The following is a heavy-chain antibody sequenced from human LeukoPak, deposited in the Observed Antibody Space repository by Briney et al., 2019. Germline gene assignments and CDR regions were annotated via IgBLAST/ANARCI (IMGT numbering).Heavy chain of an antibody. J-gene: IGHJ1*01. CDR2: ITHAGTT. CDR3: ARPFTPMVRGVMRF. Sequence: SETLSLSCAVYGGTFSSYYWAWIRQFPGKGLEWIGQITHAGTTNYNPFLKSRGVMSIDASKNQFSLKLNSVTAADAALYFFARPFTPMVRGVMRFWGQGTLVGVSS. V-gene: IGHV4-34*08. CDR1: GGTFSSYY. D-gene: IGHD3-10*01.